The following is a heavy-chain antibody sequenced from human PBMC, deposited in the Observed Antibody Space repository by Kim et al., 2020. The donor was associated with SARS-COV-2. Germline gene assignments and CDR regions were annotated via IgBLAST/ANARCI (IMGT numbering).Heavy chain of an antibody. CDR1: GYTFTRYA. Sequence: ASVKVSCKASGYTFTRYAIHWVRQAPGQRLEWMGWINAANGNTKYSQKFQGRATITRDTSASTAYMELSSLRSEDTAVYYCGRDACCGDCYMSGGNDNWGQGTLVTVSP. D-gene: IGHD2-21*02. V-gene: IGHV1-3*01. CDR3: GRDACCGDCYMSGGNDN. CDR2: INAANGNT. J-gene: IGHJ4*02.